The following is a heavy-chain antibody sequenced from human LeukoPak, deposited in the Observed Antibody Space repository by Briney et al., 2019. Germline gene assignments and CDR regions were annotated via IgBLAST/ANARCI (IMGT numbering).Heavy chain of an antibody. CDR3: AKEGYSSSWFNNDAFDI. J-gene: IGHJ3*02. D-gene: IGHD6-13*01. Sequence: GGSLRLSCAASGFTFSSYAMSWVRQAPGKGLEWVSAISGSGGSTYYADSVKGRFTISRDNSKNTPYLQMNSLRAEDTAVYYCAKEGYSSSWFNNDAFDIWGQGTMVTVSS. CDR1: GFTFSSYA. CDR2: ISGSGGST. V-gene: IGHV3-23*01.